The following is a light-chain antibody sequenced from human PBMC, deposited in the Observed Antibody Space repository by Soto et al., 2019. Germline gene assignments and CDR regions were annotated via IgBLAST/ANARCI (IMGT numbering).Light chain of an antibody. Sequence: DIPMTQSPSTLSASVGDRVTITCRASQSISSWLAWYQQKPGKAPRLLIYKASNLDSGVPSRFSGSGSGTEFTLTISSLQPDDSATYYCQQYNDNWTFGQGTKVEIK. CDR2: KAS. CDR1: QSISSW. V-gene: IGKV1-5*03. J-gene: IGKJ1*01. CDR3: QQYNDNWT.